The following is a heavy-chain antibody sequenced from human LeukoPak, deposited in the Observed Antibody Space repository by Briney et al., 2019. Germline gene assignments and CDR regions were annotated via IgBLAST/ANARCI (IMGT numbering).Heavy chain of an antibody. Sequence: GGSLRLSCAASGFTFSSYAMTWVRQAPGKGLERVSVISGSGGSTYYADSVKGRFTISRDNSKNTLYLQMNSLRAEDTAVYYCAKDGRGIAAAIDYWGQGSLVTVSS. D-gene: IGHD6-13*01. CDR2: ISGSGGST. CDR3: AKDGRGIAAAIDY. V-gene: IGHV3-23*01. J-gene: IGHJ4*02. CDR1: GFTFSSYA.